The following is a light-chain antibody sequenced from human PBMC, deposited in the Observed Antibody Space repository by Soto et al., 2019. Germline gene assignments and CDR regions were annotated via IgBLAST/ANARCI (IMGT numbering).Light chain of an antibody. J-gene: IGKJ1*01. Sequence: DIQMTQSRSTLSASVGDRVTITCRASQTITTSLAWYQQKPGKAPKLLIYKASSLESGVPSRFSGSGSGTDFTLTISSLQPDDFATYYCQQYDSYSLRTFGQGTRVEI. CDR2: KAS. CDR3: QQYDSYSLRT. V-gene: IGKV1-5*03. CDR1: QTITTS.